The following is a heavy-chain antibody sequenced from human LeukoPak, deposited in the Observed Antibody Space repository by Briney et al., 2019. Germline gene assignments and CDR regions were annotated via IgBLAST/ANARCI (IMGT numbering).Heavy chain of an antibody. Sequence: ASVKVSCKASGGTFSNFAISWVRQAPGQGLEWVGWISCNNGDTRYAQKFQGRVTVTTDTSTSTAYMELRSLRSDDTAVYYCARDGGTAGYSSGSDYWGQGTLVTVSS. CDR2: ISCNNGDT. D-gene: IGHD5-18*01. J-gene: IGHJ4*02. V-gene: IGHV1-18*01. CDR1: GGTFSNFA. CDR3: ARDGGTAGYSSGSDY.